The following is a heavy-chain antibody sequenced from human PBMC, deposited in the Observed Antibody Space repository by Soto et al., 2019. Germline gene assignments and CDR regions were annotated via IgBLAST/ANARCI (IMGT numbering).Heavy chain of an antibody. Sequence: QVQLQESGPGLVKPSQTLSLTCTVSGGSISSGGYYWSWIRPHPGKGLEWVEYIYYSGSNYYNPSLKSRVTTAVDTSKNQSSLKLSSVTAADTAVYYCARDLAGDHYFDYWGQGTLVTVSS. CDR3: ARDLAGDHYFDY. D-gene: IGHD2-21*02. V-gene: IGHV4-31*03. CDR1: GGSISSGGYY. CDR2: IYYSGSN. J-gene: IGHJ4*02.